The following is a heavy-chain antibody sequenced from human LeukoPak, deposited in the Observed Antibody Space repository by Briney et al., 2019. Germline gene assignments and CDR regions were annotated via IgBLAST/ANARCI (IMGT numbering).Heavy chain of an antibody. J-gene: IGHJ6*02. V-gene: IGHV3-21*01. CDR3: ARTADYYYGMDV. CDR1: GFTFSSYS. Sequence: GGSLRLSCAASGFTFSSYSMNWVRQAPGKGLEWVSSISSSSRYIYYADSVKGRFTISRDNAKNSLYLQMNSLRAEDTAVYYCARTADYYYGMDVWGQGTTVTVSS. CDR2: ISSSSRYI. D-gene: IGHD5-18*01.